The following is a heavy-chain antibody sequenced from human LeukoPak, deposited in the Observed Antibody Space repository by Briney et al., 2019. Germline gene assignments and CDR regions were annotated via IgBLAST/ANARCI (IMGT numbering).Heavy chain of an antibody. CDR2: ISSSSSTI. D-gene: IGHD6-13*01. CDR1: GFTFSSYS. CDR3: ARHEDSSSDAFDI. V-gene: IGHV3-48*04. J-gene: IGHJ3*02. Sequence: PGGSLRLSCAASGFTFSSYSMNWVRQAPGKGLEWVSYISSSSSTIYYADSVKGRFTISRDNAKNSLYLQMNSLRAEDTAVYYCARHEDSSSDAFDIWGQGTMVTVSS.